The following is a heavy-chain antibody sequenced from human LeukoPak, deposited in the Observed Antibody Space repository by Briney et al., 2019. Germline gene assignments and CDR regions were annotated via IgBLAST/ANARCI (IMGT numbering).Heavy chain of an antibody. CDR3: ARGRTNYYSGDKYNWFDS. D-gene: IGHD2-8*01. CDR1: GYTFNHYD. V-gene: IGHV1-8*01. CDR2: VNPTTGNT. Sequence: GASVTVSCKASGYTFNHYDISWLRQAPGQGPEWLGWVNPTTGNTVYAQRFQDRVTMTRNTSSSTAYMKLNSLKSGDTAVYYCARGRTNYYSGDKYNWFDSWGQGTLVTVSS. J-gene: IGHJ5*01.